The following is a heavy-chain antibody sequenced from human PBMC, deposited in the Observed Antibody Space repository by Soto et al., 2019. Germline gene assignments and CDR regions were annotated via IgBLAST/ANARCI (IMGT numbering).Heavy chain of an antibody. CDR1: GGSFSRFY. CDR3: ASRRGWEVLDD. Sequence: SENLSLTCAGYGGSFSRFYWSWIRQPPGKGLEWIGEIHHSGSTNYNPSLKSRVSISVDTSKNQFFLKLNSVTAADTAVYYCASRRGWEVLDDWGQGTLVTVS. V-gene: IGHV4-34*01. D-gene: IGHD1-26*01. CDR2: IHHSGST. J-gene: IGHJ4*02.